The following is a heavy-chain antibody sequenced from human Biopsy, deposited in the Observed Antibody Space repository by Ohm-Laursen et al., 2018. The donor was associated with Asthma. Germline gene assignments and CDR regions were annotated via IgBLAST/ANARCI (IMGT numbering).Heavy chain of an antibody. CDR1: GFNFTSYT. D-gene: IGHD1-14*01. CDR3: VRDGGIRADPGHWSFDL. V-gene: IGHV3-30*04. Sequence: SLRLSCTASGFNFTSYTLYWVRQAPGKGLEWVSIISFDGRFKAYADPVAGRFTISRDDSKNSLYLQMNSLGLEDTAVYYCVRDGGIRADPGHWSFDLWGRGTLVTVSA. J-gene: IGHJ2*01. CDR2: ISFDGRFK.